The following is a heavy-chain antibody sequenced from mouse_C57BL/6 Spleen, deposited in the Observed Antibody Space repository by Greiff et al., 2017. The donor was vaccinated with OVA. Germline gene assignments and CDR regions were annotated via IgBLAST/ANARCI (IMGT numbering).Heavy chain of an antibody. Sequence: EVQRVESGGGLVKPGGSLKLSCAASGFTFSSYAMSWVRQTPEKRLEWVATISDGGSYTYYPDNVKGRFTISRDNAKNNLYLQMSHLTSEDTAMYYGAREENYYGSSDWFAYWGQGTLVTVSA. CDR3: AREENYYGSSDWFAY. CDR2: ISDGGSYT. D-gene: IGHD1-1*01. V-gene: IGHV5-4*01. J-gene: IGHJ3*01. CDR1: GFTFSSYA.